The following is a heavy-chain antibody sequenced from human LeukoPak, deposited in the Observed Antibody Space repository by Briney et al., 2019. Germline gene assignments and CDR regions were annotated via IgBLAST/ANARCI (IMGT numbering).Heavy chain of an antibody. Sequence: GGSLRLSCRASGFTFRNAWMSWVRQAPGKGLEWVGRIRSETDDGTTDYAAPVKGRVTISRDDSKNTLYLQMHSMNTEDTAVYYCATNVLRWELFDYWGQGTLVTVSS. CDR1: GFTFRNAW. J-gene: IGHJ4*02. CDR3: ATNVLRWELFDY. CDR2: IRSETDDGTT. V-gene: IGHV3-15*01. D-gene: IGHD1-26*01.